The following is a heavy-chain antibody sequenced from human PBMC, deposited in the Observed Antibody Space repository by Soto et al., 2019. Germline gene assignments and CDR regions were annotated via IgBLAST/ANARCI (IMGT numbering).Heavy chain of an antibody. CDR1: GFTFSRYA. CDR2: ISGSGGST. Sequence: PGGSLRLSCAAPGFTFSRYAMSWGRQALGKGLEWVSAISGSGGSTYYADSVKGRFTISRDNSKNTLYLQMNSLRAEDTAVYYCGRVPLDGNYANGVDVWGQGTTVTVS. D-gene: IGHD4-17*01. CDR3: GRVPLDGNYANGVDV. V-gene: IGHV3-23*01. J-gene: IGHJ6*02.